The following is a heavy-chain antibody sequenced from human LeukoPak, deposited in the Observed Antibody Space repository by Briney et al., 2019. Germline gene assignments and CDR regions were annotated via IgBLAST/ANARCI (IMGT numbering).Heavy chain of an antibody. CDR1: GFSISSYY. D-gene: IGHD2-21*01. CDR3: ARVGGDYYGMDV. CDR2: IYYSGST. Sequence: SETLSLTCTVSGFSISSYYLSWIRQPPGKGLEWVGYIYYSGSTNYNPTLKSRVTISVDTSKNQFSLKLCSVTAADTVVYYCARVGGDYYGMDVWGQGTTVTVSS. J-gene: IGHJ6*01. V-gene: IGHV4-59*01.